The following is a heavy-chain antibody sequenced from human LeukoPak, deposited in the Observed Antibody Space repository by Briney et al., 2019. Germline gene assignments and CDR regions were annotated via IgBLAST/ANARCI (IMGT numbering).Heavy chain of an antibody. V-gene: IGHV3-20*01. CDR2: INWNGGST. CDR1: GFTFDDYG. CDR3: ARVYYDSSGYSLFDY. Sequence: GGSLRLSCAASGFTFDDYGMSWVRHAPGKGLEWVSGINWNGGSTGYADSVKGRFTISRDNAKNSLYLQMNSLRAEDTALYHCARVYYDSSGYSLFDYWGQGTLVTVSS. J-gene: IGHJ4*02. D-gene: IGHD3-22*01.